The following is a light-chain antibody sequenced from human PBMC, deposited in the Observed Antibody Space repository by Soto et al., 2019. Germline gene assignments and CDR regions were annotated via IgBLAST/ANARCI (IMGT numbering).Light chain of an antibody. CDR1: QSVSSTY. CDR2: GAS. CDR3: QQYATSPWT. Sequence: EIVLTQSPGTLSLSPGERATLSCRASQSVSSTYFAWYQQKPGQAPRLLIYGASSRATGIPDRFSGSGSGTDFTLTISRLEPEDFVVYYGQQYATSPWTFGQGTKVEV. V-gene: IGKV3-20*01. J-gene: IGKJ1*01.